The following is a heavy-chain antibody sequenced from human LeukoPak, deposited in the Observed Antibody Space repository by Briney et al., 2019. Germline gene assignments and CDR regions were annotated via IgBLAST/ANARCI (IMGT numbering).Heavy chain of an antibody. V-gene: IGHV4-4*07. CDR1: GGSISSYY. CDR2: IYTSGST. Sequence: SETLSLTCTVSGGSISSYYWSWIRQPAGKGLEWIGRIYTSGSTNFNPSLKSRVTMSVDTSKNQFSLKLSSVTAADTAVYYCARDRRSSSWYDAFDIWGQGTMVTVSS. CDR3: ARDRRSSSWYDAFDI. J-gene: IGHJ3*02. D-gene: IGHD6-13*01.